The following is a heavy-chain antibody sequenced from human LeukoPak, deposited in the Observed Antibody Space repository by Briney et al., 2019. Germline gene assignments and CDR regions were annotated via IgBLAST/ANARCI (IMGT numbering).Heavy chain of an antibody. CDR1: GGSISSYY. V-gene: IGHV4-4*09. J-gene: IGHJ6*02. CDR2: IYTSGST. Sequence: SETLSLTCTVSGGSISSYYWSWIRQPPGKGLEWIGYIYTSGSTNYNPSLKSRVTISVDTSKNQFSLKLSSVTAADTAVYYCARDRPLVRGVIGYYGMDVWGQGTTVTVSS. CDR3: ARDRPLVRGVIGYYGMDV. D-gene: IGHD3-10*01.